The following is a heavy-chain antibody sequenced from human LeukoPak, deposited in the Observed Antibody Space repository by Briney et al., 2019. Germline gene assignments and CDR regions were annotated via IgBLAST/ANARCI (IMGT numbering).Heavy chain of an antibody. CDR1: GYTFTDYY. CDR2: INPNSGGT. V-gene: IGHV1-2*02. D-gene: IGHD2-15*01. J-gene: IGHJ4*02. CDR3: AGGYCSGGSCYDFDY. Sequence: ASVKVSCKASGYTFTDYYMHWVRQAPGQGLEWMGWINPNSGGTNYAQKFQGRVTMTRDTSISTAYMELSRLRSDDTAVYYCAGGYCSGGSCYDFDYCGQGTLVTVSS.